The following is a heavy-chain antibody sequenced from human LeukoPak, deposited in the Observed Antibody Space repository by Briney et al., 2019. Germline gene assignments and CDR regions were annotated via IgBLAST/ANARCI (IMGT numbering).Heavy chain of an antibody. CDR2: ISSSSSYI. V-gene: IGHV3-21*01. D-gene: IGHD3-16*01. J-gene: IGHJ6*03. CDR3: ARDPRGGVYYMDV. Sequence: PGGSLRLSCAASGFTFSSFSMNWVRQAPGKGLEWVSSISSSSSYIYYADSVKGRFTISRDNAKNSLYLQMNSLRAEDTAVYYCARDPRGGVYYMDVWGKGTTVTVSS. CDR1: GFTFSSFS.